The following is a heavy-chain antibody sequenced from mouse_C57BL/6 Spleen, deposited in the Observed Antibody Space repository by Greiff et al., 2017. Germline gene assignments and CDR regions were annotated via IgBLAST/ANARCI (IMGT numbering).Heavy chain of an antibody. Sequence: LVESGAELVRPGASVTLSCKASGYTFTDYEMHWVKQTPVHGLEWIGAIDPETGGTAYNQKFKGKAILTADKSSSTAYMELRSLTSEDSAVYYCTRRIGGDYWGQGTTLTVSS. CDR3: TRRIGGDY. CDR1: GYTFTDYE. CDR2: IDPETGGT. V-gene: IGHV1-15*01. J-gene: IGHJ2*01.